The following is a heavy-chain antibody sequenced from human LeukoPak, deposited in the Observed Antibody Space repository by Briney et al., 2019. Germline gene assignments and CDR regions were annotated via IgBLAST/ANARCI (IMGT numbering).Heavy chain of an antibody. D-gene: IGHD1/OR15-1a*01. CDR1: GGSIRSSYYY. CDR3: ASYGGEHVHDY. CDR2: IYDSGST. V-gene: IGHV4-39*07. Sequence: PSETLSLTCTVSGGSIRSSYYYWGWIRQPPGKGLEWIGSIYDSGSTYYNPSLKSRVTISVDTSKNQFSLKLSSVTAADTAVYYCASYGGEHVHDYWGQGTLVTVSS. J-gene: IGHJ4*02.